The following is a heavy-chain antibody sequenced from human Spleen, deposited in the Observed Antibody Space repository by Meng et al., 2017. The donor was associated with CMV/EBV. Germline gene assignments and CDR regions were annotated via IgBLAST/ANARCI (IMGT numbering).Heavy chain of an antibody. CDR1: TFNGCT. D-gene: IGHD6-13*01. V-gene: IGHV1-69*06. CDR2: FIAMFGTS. J-gene: IGHJ4*02. Sequence: TFNGCTITWVRQAPGRGLEWIGGFIAMFGTSNNAQKFQGRLAITSDRSTSTGYMDLSGLTSEDTAIYYCARGLPRRIAAAISRFDLWGQGALVTVSS. CDR3: ARGLPRRIAAAISRFDL.